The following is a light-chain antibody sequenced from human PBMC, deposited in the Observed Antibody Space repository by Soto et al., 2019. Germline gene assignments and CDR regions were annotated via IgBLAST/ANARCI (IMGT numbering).Light chain of an antibody. CDR1: QSISSW. V-gene: IGKV1-5*03. Sequence: DIQMTQSPSTLSASVGDRVTITCRASQSISSWLAWYQQKSGKAPKRLIYKASSLESGVPSRFSGSGSGTEFTLTISSLQPDDFATYYCQQYNSYSRTFGQGTKVDIK. CDR3: QQYNSYSRT. CDR2: KAS. J-gene: IGKJ1*01.